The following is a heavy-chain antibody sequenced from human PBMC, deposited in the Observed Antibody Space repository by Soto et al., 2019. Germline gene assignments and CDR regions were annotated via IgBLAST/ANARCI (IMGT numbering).Heavy chain of an antibody. Sequence: SVKVSCKASGGTFSSYAISWVRQAPGQGLEWMGGIIPIFGTANYAQKFQGRVTITADKSTSTAYMELSSLRSEDTAVYYCARAGAFWSGYKTDYYLDYWGQGTLVTV. J-gene: IGHJ4*02. CDR2: IIPIFGTA. D-gene: IGHD3-3*01. CDR3: ARAGAFWSGYKTDYYLDY. CDR1: GGTFSSYA. V-gene: IGHV1-69*06.